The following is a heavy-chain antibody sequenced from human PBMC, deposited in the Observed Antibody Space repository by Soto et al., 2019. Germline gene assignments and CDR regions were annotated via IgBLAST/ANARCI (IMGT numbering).Heavy chain of an antibody. Sequence: SETLSLTCAVYGGSFCGYSWTWIRQSPEKGLEWIGQINDAGSALYTPSLRIPVAISVGTSNSEFFLDLSSIPAADTDVYYCARGLFSGTSYSGGCYCFDYWSQGTLVT. V-gene: IGHV4-34*01. CDR1: GGSFCGYS. D-gene: IGHD2-15*01. CDR3: ARGLFSGTSYSGGCYCFDY. CDR2: INDAGSA. J-gene: IGHJ4*01.